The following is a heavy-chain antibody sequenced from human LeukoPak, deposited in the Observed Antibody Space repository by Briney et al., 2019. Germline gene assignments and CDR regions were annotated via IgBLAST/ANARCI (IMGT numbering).Heavy chain of an antibody. CDR1: GYTLTELS. CDR3: ATVFNGEDYYDSSGYYYFDY. CDR2: FDPEDGET. J-gene: IGHJ4*02. D-gene: IGHD3-22*01. V-gene: IGHV1-24*01. Sequence: ASVKVSCKVSGYTLTELSMHWVRQAPGKGLEWMGGFDPEDGETIYAQKFQGRVTMTEDTSTDTAYMELSSLRSEDTAVYYCATVFNGEDYYDSSGYYYFDYWGQGTLVTVPS.